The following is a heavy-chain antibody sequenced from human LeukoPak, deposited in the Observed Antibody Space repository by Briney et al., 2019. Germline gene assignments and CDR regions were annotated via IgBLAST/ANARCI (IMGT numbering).Heavy chain of an antibody. CDR3: ASLISGTGTVN. Sequence: GGSLRLPCAASGFTFSNYGMSWVRQAPGKGLEGVSAIGSSGGSKYYTDSVKGRFTVSRDNSKNTLYLEMNSLRAEDTAVYYRASLISGTGTVNWGQGTLVTVSS. J-gene: IGHJ4*02. CDR2: IGSSGGSK. CDR1: GFTFSNYG. D-gene: IGHD6-13*01. V-gene: IGHV3-23*01.